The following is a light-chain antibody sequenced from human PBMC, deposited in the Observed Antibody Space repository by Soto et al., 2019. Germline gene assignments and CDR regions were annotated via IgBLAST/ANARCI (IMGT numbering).Light chain of an antibody. CDR3: CSYAGGNTLI. J-gene: IGLJ2*01. Sequence: QSVLTQPASVSGSPGQSITISCTGTSSYVGSYNLVSWYQQYPGKAPKLMIYEGSKRPSGVSNRFSGSTSGNTASLTISGLQAEDEADYYCCSYAGGNTLIFGGGTKLTVL. CDR1: SSYVGSYNL. V-gene: IGLV2-23*01. CDR2: EGS.